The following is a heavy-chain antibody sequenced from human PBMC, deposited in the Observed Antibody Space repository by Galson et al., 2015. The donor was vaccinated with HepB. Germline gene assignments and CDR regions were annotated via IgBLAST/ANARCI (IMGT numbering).Heavy chain of an antibody. J-gene: IGHJ4*02. V-gene: IGHV3-30*04. CDR1: GFTFSSYA. Sequence: SLRLSCAASGFTFSSYAMHWVRQAPGKGLEWVAVISYDGSNKYYADSVKGRFTISRDNSKNTLYLQMNSLRAEDTAVYYCARDPPGGYNRLEYYFDYWGQGTLVTVSS. D-gene: IGHD5-24*01. CDR2: ISYDGSNK. CDR3: ARDPPGGYNRLEYYFDY.